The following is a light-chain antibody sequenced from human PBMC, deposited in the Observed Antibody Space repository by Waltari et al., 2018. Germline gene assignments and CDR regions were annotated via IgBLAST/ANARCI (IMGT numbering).Light chain of an antibody. CDR1: HSNIGNNY. CDR3: GTWDSSLSGAV. Sequence: SVLTQPPSVSAAPGQRVTISCSGGHSNIGNNYVSWYRQLPGTAPKLLIYEDSERPSGVPGRFSGSKSGTSATLDITGLQAGDEADYYCGTWDSSLSGAVFGGGTHLTVL. J-gene: IGLJ7*01. CDR2: EDS. V-gene: IGLV1-51*02.